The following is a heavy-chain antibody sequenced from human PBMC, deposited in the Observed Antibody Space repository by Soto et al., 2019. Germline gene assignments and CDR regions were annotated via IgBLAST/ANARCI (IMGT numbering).Heavy chain of an antibody. CDR3: ARARNYCTNGVCFTEDAFDI. CDR1: GGSIITSTYY. CDR2: IYYSGTT. D-gene: IGHD2-8*01. Sequence: SLTCTVSGGSIITSTYYWGWIRQPPGKGLEWIGNIYYSGTTYYNPSLKSRVTISVDTSKNQFSLNLSSVTAADTAVYYCARARNYCTNGVCFTEDAFDIWGQGTMVTVSS. V-gene: IGHV4-39*01. J-gene: IGHJ3*02.